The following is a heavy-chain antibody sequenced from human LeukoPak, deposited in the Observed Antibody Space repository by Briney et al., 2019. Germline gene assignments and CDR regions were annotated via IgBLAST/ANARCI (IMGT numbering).Heavy chain of an antibody. CDR2: FDPEDGET. CDR1: GYTLTELS. J-gene: IGHJ6*03. Sequence: ASVKVSCKVSGYTLTELSMHWVQQAPGKGLEWMGGFDPEDGETIYAQKFQGRVTMTEDTSTDTAYMELSSLRSEDTAVYYCATISYRDSSSWVRLGYYYMDVWGKGTTVTVSS. V-gene: IGHV1-24*01. CDR3: ATISYRDSSSWVRLGYYYMDV. D-gene: IGHD6-13*01.